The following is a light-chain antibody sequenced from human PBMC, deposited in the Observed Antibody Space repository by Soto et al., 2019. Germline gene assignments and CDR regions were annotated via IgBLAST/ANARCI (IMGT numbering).Light chain of an antibody. Sequence: QSALTQPRSVSGSPGQSVTIFCTGTSGDVGGYDFVSWYQQNPGKAPSLMIFHVSQRPSGVPDRFSGSKSGTSASLAIDGLQSDDEADYYCAAWDDSLNGPVFGGGTKLTVL. CDR1: SGDVGGYDF. CDR2: HVS. CDR3: AAWDDSLNGPV. J-gene: IGLJ2*01. V-gene: IGLV2-11*01.